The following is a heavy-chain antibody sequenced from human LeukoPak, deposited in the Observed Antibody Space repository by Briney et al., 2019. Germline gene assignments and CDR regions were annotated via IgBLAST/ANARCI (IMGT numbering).Heavy chain of an antibody. D-gene: IGHD2-2*01. Sequence: PGGSLRLSCAASGFTFSSYAMSWVRQAPGKGLEWVSAISGSGGSTYYADSVKGRFTISRDNSKNTLYLQMNSLRAEDTAVYYCAKEAVPAVYYYYYMDVWGKGTTVTVSS. CDR3: AKEAVPAVYYYYYMDV. V-gene: IGHV3-23*01. CDR2: ISGSGGST. J-gene: IGHJ6*03. CDR1: GFTFSSYA.